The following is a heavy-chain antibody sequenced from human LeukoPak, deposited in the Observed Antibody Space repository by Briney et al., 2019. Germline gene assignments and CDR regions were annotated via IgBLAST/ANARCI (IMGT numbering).Heavy chain of an antibody. V-gene: IGHV1-2*02. CDR2: INPNSGGT. Sequence: GASVKVSCKASGYTFTGYYMHWVRQAPGQGLEWMGWINPNSGGTNYAQKFQGRVTMTRDTSISTAYMELSRLRSDDTAVYYCARGAGTYDFWSGYYHLFDYWGQGTLVTVSS. CDR3: ARGAGTYDFWSGYYHLFDY. J-gene: IGHJ4*02. CDR1: GYTFTGYY. D-gene: IGHD3-3*01.